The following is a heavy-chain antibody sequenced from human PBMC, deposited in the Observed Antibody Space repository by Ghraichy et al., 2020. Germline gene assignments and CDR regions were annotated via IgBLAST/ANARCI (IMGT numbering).Heavy chain of an antibody. CDR1: GGSISSYY. CDR3: ARDGYNWNLLGY. D-gene: IGHD1-7*01. V-gene: IGHV4-59*01. Sequence: GSLRLSCTVSGGSISSYYWSWIRQPPGKGLEWIGYIYYSGSTNSNPSLKSRVTISVDTSKNQFSLKLSSVTAADTAVYYCARDGYNWNLLGYWGQGTLVTVSS. J-gene: IGHJ4*02. CDR2: IYYSGST.